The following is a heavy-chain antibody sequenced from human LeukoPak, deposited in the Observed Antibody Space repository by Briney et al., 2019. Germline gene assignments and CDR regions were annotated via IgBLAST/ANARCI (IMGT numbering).Heavy chain of an antibody. CDR1: GGTFSSYA. CDR2: IIPIFGTA. D-gene: IGHD2-21*01. J-gene: IGHJ4*02. Sequence: SVKVSCKASGGTFSSYAISWVRQAPGQGLEWMGGIIPIFGTANYAQKSQGRVTITADESTSTAYMELSSLRSEDTAVYYCARDGCGGDCLDYWGQGTLGTVSS. V-gene: IGHV1-69*13. CDR3: ARDGCGGDCLDY.